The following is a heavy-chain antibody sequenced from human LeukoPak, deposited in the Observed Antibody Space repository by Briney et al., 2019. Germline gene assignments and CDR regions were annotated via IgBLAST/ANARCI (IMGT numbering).Heavy chain of an antibody. D-gene: IGHD3-16*01. V-gene: IGHV4-59*01. CDR3: ARGGIDAFDI. CDR1: GGSISSYY. J-gene: IGHJ3*02. CDR2: IYYSGST. Sequence: PSETLSLTCTVSGGSISSYYWSWIRQPPGKGLEWIGYIYYSGSTNYNPSLKSRVTILVDTSKNQFSLKLSSVTAADTAVYYCARGGIDAFDIWGQGTMVTVSS.